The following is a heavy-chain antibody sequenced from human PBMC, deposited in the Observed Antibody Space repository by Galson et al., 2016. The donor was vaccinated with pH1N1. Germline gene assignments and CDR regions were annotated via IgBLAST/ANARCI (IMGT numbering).Heavy chain of an antibody. D-gene: IGHD2-15*01. CDR3: AREDCSSGPCPLDS. V-gene: IGHV4-39*07. J-gene: IGHJ4*02. CDR2: IYSSGST. Sequence: ETLSLTCTVSGGSISSNDYYWTWIRQPPGKGLEWIGTIYSSGSTYDNPSLKSRVTISVDTSKNQFSLKLGSVTAADTAVYYCAREDCSSGPCPLDSWGQGTLVIVSS. CDR1: GGSISSNDYY.